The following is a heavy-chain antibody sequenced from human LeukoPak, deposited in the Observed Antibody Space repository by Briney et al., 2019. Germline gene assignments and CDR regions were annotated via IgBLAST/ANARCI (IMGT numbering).Heavy chain of an antibody. V-gene: IGHV3-30*02. Sequence: AGGSLRLSCAASGFTFSSYGMHWDRQAPGKGLEWVAFIRYDGSNKYYADSVKGRFTISRDNSKNTLYLQMNSLRAEDTAVYYCAKDLVGYQLSMNWFDPWGQGTLVTVSS. CDR2: IRYDGSNK. J-gene: IGHJ5*02. D-gene: IGHD2-2*01. CDR3: AKDLVGYQLSMNWFDP. CDR1: GFTFSSYG.